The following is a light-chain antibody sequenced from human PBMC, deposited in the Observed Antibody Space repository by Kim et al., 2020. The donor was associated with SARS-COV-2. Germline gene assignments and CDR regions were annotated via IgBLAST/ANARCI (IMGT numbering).Light chain of an antibody. Sequence: VPPGESATLSCRASQSVSSNLAWYQQKPGQAPRLLIYGASTRAAGIPARLSGSGSGTEFTLTISSLQSEDFAVYYCQQYNNWPLTFGGGTKVDIK. J-gene: IGKJ4*01. CDR1: QSVSSN. CDR3: QQYNNWPLT. CDR2: GAS. V-gene: IGKV3-15*01.